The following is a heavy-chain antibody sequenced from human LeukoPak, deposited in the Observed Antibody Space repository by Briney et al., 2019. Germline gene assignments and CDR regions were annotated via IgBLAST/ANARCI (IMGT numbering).Heavy chain of an antibody. V-gene: IGHV1-24*01. J-gene: IGHJ3*02. CDR2: FDPEDGET. CDR3: ATARVVVAAKVAFDI. CDR1: GYTLTELS. D-gene: IGHD2-15*01. Sequence: GASVKVSCKXSGYTLTELSMHWVRQAPGEGLEWMGGFDPEDGETIYAQKFQGRVTMTEDTSTDTAYMELSSLRSEDTAVYYCATARVVVAAKVAFDIWGQGTMVTVSS.